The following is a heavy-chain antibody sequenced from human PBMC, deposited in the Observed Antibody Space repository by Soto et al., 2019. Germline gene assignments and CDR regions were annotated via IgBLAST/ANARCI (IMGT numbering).Heavy chain of an antibody. V-gene: IGHV3-30*18. CDR3: AKNSGYDFRGWFDP. CDR1: GFTFSSYG. D-gene: IGHD5-12*01. J-gene: IGHJ5*02. CDR2: ISYDGSNK. Sequence: QVQLVESGGGVVQPGRSLRLSCAASGFTFSSYGMHWVRQAPGKGLEWVAVISYDGSNKYYADSVKGRFTISRDNSKNTLYLQMNSLRAEDTAVYYCAKNSGYDFRGWFDPWGQGTLVTVSS.